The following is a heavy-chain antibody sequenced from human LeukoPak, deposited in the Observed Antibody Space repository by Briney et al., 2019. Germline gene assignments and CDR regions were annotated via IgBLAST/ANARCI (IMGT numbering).Heavy chain of an antibody. V-gene: IGHV3-48*03. CDR2: ISSSGTTT. CDR1: GFSFRVYE. CDR3: TTLTEASNRDY. Sequence: GGSLRLSCAPSGFSFRVYEMHCLRQAPGKGLEWISDISSSGTTTYYADSVKGRFTISRDNAKNSLYLQMNSLRAEDTAVYYCTTLTEASNRDYWGQGTLVTVSS. D-gene: IGHD6-25*01. J-gene: IGHJ4*02.